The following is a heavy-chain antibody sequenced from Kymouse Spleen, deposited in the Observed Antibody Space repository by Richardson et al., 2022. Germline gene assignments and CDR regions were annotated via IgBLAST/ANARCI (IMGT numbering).Heavy chain of an antibody. J-gene: IGHJ3*02. D-gene: IGHD4-17*01,IGHD4-23*01. V-gene: IGHV4-39*01. CDR1: GGSISSSSYY. Sequence: QLQLQESGPGLVKPSETLSLTCTVSGGSISSSSYYWGWIRQPPGKGLEWIGSIYYSGSTYYNPSLKSRVTISVDTSKNQFSLKLSSVTAADTAVYYCARGDDYGGAFDIWGQGTMVTVSS. CDR3: ARGDDYGGAFDI. CDR2: IYYSGST.